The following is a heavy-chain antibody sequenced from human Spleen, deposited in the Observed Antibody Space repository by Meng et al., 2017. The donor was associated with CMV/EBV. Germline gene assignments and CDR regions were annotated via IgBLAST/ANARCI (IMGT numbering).Heavy chain of an antibody. Sequence: VYGGSFSGHHWSWIRQPPGKGLEWIGEINHSGSTNYNPSLKSRVTISVDTSKNQFSLKLSSVTAADTAVYYCARLPGRFLGGGGVDYWGQGTLVTVSS. V-gene: IGHV4-34*01. D-gene: IGHD3-3*01. CDR2: INHSGST. CDR3: ARLPGRFLGGGGVDY. J-gene: IGHJ4*02. CDR1: GGSFSGHH.